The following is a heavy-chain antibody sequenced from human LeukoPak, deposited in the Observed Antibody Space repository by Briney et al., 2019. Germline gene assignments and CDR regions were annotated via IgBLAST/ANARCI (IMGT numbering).Heavy chain of an antibody. Sequence: GGSLRLSCAASGFTFSSYGMHWVRQAPGKGLEWVAFIRYDGSNKYYADSVKGRFTISRDNSKNTLYLQMNSLRAEDTAVYYCAKAYCSSTSCYIDYWGQGTLVTASS. J-gene: IGHJ4*02. CDR1: GFTFSSYG. V-gene: IGHV3-30*02. CDR2: IRYDGSNK. CDR3: AKAYCSSTSCYIDY. D-gene: IGHD2-2*01.